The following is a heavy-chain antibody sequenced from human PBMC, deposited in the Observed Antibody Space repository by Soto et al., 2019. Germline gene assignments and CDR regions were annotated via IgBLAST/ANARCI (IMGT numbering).Heavy chain of an antibody. V-gene: IGHV4-39*01. CDR3: ARHLRLGAYYYYGMDV. D-gene: IGHD4-17*01. CDR1: GGSISSSSYY. J-gene: IGHJ6*02. CDR2: IYYSGST. Sequence: SETLSLTCTVSGGSISSSSYYWGWIRQPPGKGLEWIGSIYYSGSTYYNPSLKSRVTISVDTSKNQFSLKLSSVTAADTAVYYCARHLRLGAYYYYGMDVWGQGTTVTVSS.